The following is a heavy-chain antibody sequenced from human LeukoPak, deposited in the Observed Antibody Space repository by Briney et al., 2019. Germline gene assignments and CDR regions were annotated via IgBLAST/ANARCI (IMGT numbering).Heavy chain of an antibody. V-gene: IGHV4-59*01. Sequence: SETLSLTCTVSGGSIRSYSWSWIRQPPGKGLEWIGYIYDSGNTNYNPSLKSRVTMSVDTSRDQFSLKVSSVTAADTAVYYCARAYVVVPAVPPADAFDIWGQGTMVTVSS. CDR1: GGSIRSYS. J-gene: IGHJ3*02. CDR3: ARAYVVVPAVPPADAFDI. D-gene: IGHD2-2*01. CDR2: IYDSGNT.